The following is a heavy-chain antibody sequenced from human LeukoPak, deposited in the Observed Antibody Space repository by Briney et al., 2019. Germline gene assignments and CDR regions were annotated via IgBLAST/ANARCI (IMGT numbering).Heavy chain of an antibody. CDR3: ARHVRMTTVTADAFDI. CDR1: GGSISSSSYY. D-gene: IGHD4-17*01. CDR2: IYYSGST. Sequence: PSETLSLTCIVSGGSISSSSYYWGWIRQPPGKGLEWIGSIYYSGSTYYNPSLKSRVTISVDTSKNQFSLKLSSVTAADTAVYYCARHVRMTTVTADAFDIWGQGTMVTVSS. V-gene: IGHV4-39*01. J-gene: IGHJ3*02.